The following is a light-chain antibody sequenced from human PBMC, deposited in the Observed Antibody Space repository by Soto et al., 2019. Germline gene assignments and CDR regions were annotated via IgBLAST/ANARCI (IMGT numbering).Light chain of an antibody. CDR1: QDISHY. V-gene: IGKV1-17*03. Sequence: DIQMTQSPSAMSASVGDRVTITCRASQDISHYLAWFQQKPGKVTKRLIYAASSLQSGGPSRFSGSGSGTEFILTISSLQPEDFATYYCLQHNSYPWTFGQGTKVEIK. J-gene: IGKJ1*01. CDR3: LQHNSYPWT. CDR2: AAS.